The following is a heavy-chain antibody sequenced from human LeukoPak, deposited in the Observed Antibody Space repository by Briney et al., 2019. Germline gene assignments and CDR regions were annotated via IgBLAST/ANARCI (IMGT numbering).Heavy chain of an antibody. CDR1: GGSISSGSYY. V-gene: IGHV4-61*02. J-gene: IGHJ4*02. Sequence: SETLSLTCTVSGGSISSGSYYWSWIRQPAGKGLEWIGRIYTSGSTNYNPSLKSRVTISVDTSKNQFSLKLSSVTAADTAVYYCARETPSYYDFWSGYYPYYFDYWGQGTLVTVSS. CDR2: IYTSGST. D-gene: IGHD3-3*01. CDR3: ARETPSYYDFWSGYYPYYFDY.